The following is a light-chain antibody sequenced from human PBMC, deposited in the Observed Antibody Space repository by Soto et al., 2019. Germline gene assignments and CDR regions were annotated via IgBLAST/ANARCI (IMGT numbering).Light chain of an antibody. CDR2: GAS. CDR1: QSVSSN. Sequence: EILMTQSPATLSVSPGERATLSCRASQSVSSNLAWYQQKPGQAPRLLIYGASTRATGIPARFSGSGSGTEFTLTISSLQSEDFAVYYCHQRQSWPRTFGQGTKVDIK. V-gene: IGKV3-15*01. J-gene: IGKJ1*01. CDR3: HQRQSWPRT.